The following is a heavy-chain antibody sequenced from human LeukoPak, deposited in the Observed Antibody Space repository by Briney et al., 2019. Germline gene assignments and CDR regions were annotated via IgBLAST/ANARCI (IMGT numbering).Heavy chain of an antibody. J-gene: IGHJ4*02. CDR1: GYTFTSYY. Sequence: ASVKVSCKASGYTFTSYYMHWVRQAPGQGLEWMGIINPSGGSTSYAQKFQGRVTMTRDTSTSTVYMELSSLRSEDTAVYYCARGGTTVVLSSFAVFDYWGQGTLVTVSS. CDR2: INPSGGST. D-gene: IGHD4-23*01. V-gene: IGHV1-46*01. CDR3: ARGGTTVVLSSFAVFDY.